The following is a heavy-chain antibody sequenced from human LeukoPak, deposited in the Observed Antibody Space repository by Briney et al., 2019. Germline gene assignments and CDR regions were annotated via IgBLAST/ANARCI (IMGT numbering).Heavy chain of an antibody. D-gene: IGHD3-22*01. CDR1: GGSISSYY. V-gene: IGHV4-59*08. J-gene: IGHJ3*02. CDR2: IYYSESA. Sequence: SETLSLTCTVSGGSISSYYWSWIRQPPGKGLEWIGYIYYSESANYNPSLKSRITISLDTSKNHFSLKLNSVTAADTAVYYCARVGGYPLSAFDIWGQGTMVTVSS. CDR3: ARVGGYPLSAFDI.